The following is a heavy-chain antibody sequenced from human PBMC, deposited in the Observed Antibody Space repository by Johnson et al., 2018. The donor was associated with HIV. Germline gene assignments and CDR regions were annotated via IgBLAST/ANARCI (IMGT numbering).Heavy chain of an antibody. CDR1: GFTVSSNY. CDR2: IYSGGST. J-gene: IGHJ3*02. V-gene: IGHV3-66*01. D-gene: IGHD3-22*01. CDR3: TRGEGGYFYDSSGYYHRPDDAFEI. Sequence: VQLVESGGGLVQPGGSLRLSCAASGFTVSSNYMSWVRQAPGKGLEWVSVIYSGGSTYYADSVKGRFTIPRENAKNSLYLQMNSLRAEDTAVYFCTRGEGGYFYDSSGYYHRPDDAFEIWGQGTMVTVSS.